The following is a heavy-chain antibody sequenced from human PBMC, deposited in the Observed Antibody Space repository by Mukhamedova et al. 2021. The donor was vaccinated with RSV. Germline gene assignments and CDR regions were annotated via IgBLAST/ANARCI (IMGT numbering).Heavy chain of an antibody. CDR1: GGYY. D-gene: IGHD2-21*02. CDR3: AREAGPYCGGDCQLDH. V-gene: IGHV4-31*02. Sequence: GGYYWAWIRQHPVKGLEYIGRISWSGGTHYDPSLRSRISISLDTSKNQVSLSLTSVTVADTAIYYFAREAGPYCGGDCQLDHWGQG. CDR2: ISWSGGT. J-gene: IGHJ4*02.